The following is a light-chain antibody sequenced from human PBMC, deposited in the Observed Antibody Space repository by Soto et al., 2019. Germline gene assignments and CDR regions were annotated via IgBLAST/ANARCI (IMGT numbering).Light chain of an antibody. CDR3: QQYGSSPLT. J-gene: IGKJ4*01. CDR2: DAS. Sequence: EIVLTQSPGTLSVSPGERATLSCRASQSVGRNYLAWYQQKPGQAPRLLIYDASSMATGIPDRFSGSGSGTDFTLTISRLEPEDLAVYYCQQYGSSPLTFGGGTKVETK. CDR1: QSVGRNY. V-gene: IGKV3-20*01.